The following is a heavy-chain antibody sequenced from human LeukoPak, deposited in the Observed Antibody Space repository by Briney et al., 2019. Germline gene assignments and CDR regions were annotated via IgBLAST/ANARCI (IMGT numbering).Heavy chain of an antibody. V-gene: IGHV1-2*04. D-gene: IGHD3-22*01. CDR1: GYTFTSYA. J-gene: IGHJ4*02. CDR2: INPNSGGT. CDR3: ARDTLRITMIVVVTSYYFDY. Sequence: ASVKVSCKASGYTFTSYAMHWVRQAPGQGLEWMGWINPNSGGTNYAQKFQGWVTMTRDASISTAYMELSRLRSDDTAVYYCARDTLRITMIVVVTSYYFDYWGQGTLVTVPS.